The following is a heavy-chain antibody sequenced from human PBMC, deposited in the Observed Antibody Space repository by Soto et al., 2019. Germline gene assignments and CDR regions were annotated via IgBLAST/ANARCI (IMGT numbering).Heavy chain of an antibody. CDR3: AKTLKEEGYYYYGLDV. CDR1: GFTFDDYA. J-gene: IGHJ6*02. V-gene: IGHV3-9*01. CDR2: ISWNSASI. Sequence: GGSLRLSCVASGFTFDDYAMNWVRQAPGKGLEWVSGISWNSASIGYADTVKGRFTISRDNAKNSLYLQMNSLRPEDTALYYCAKTLKEEGYYYYGLDVWGQGTTVTVSS.